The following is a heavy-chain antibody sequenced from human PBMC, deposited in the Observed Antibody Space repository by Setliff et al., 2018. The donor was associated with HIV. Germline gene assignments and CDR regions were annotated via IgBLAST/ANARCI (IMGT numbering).Heavy chain of an antibody. CDR2: ISFDGLNN. Sequence: GESLKISCVASGSSFSNFGFHWVRQAPGKGLEWLAVISFDGLNNYYADSVKGRFTISRDNSKNMMYLQMNGLRPEDTAVYYCAKGVKWLDPWGQGTLVTV. J-gene: IGHJ5*02. CDR1: GSSFSNFG. V-gene: IGHV3-33*06. D-gene: IGHD3-16*01. CDR3: AKGVKWLDP.